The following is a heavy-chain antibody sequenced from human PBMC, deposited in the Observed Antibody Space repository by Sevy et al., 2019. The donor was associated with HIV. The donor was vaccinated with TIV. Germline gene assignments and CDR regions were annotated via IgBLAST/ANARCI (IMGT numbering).Heavy chain of an antibody. V-gene: IGHV3-23*01. D-gene: IGHD5-18*01. CDR1: GFTFGTYT. Sequence: GGSLRLSCAASGFTFGTYTMNWVRQAPGKGLEWVSAISGSGGSTYYTDSVKGRFTISRDNSKTTLYLQMNSLRAEDTVVYYCAKGDTSFYGMDVWGQGTTVTVSS. CDR3: AKGDTSFYGMDV. CDR2: ISGSGGST. J-gene: IGHJ6*02.